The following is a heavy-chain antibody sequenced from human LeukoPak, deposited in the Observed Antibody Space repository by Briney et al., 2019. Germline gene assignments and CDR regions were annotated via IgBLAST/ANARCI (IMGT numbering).Heavy chain of an antibody. V-gene: IGHV3-66*01. J-gene: IGHJ4*02. CDR1: GFTVSSNY. CDR2: IYSGGST. Sequence: AGGSLRLSCAASGFTVSSNYMSWVRQAPGKGLEWVSVIYSGGSTYYADSVKGRFTISRDNSKNTLYLQMNSLRAEDTAVYYCARDHPEDYFDYWGQGTLVTVSS. D-gene: IGHD1-14*01. CDR3: ARDHPEDYFDY.